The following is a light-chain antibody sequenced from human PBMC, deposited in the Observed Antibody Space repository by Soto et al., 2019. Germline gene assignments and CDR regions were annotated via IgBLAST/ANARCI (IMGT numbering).Light chain of an antibody. CDR1: RSDVGAYNY. CDR3: SSYGGSNNLI. J-gene: IGLJ2*01. V-gene: IGLV2-8*01. CDR2: EVN. Sequence: QSALTQPPSASGSPGQSVTISCTGTRSDVGAYNYVSWYRQYPGKAPKLIVFEVNKRPSGVPDRFSGSKSGNTASLTVSGLQAEDEADYYCSSYGGSNNLIFGGGTKLAVL.